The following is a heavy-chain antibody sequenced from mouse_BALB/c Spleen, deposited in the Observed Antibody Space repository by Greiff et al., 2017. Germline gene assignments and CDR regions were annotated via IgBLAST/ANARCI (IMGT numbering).Heavy chain of an antibody. CDR3: ARVFITTATDYFDY. J-gene: IGHJ2*01. CDR2: ISSGGST. Sequence: DVKLVESGGGLVKPGGSLKLSCAASGFTFSSYAMSWVRQTPEKRLEWVASISSGGSTYYPDSVKGRFTISRDNARNILYLQMSSLRSEDTAMYYCARVFITTATDYFDYWGQGTTLTVSS. V-gene: IGHV5-6-5*01. D-gene: IGHD1-2*01. CDR1: GFTFSSYA.